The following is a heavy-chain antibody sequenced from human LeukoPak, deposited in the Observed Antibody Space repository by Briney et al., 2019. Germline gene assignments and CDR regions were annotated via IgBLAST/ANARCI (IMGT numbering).Heavy chain of an antibody. J-gene: IGHJ3*02. D-gene: IGHD6-13*01. CDR3: ARGSSWYNAFDI. Sequence: SETLSLTCTVSGGSISSYYWIWIRQPAGKGLEWIGRIYSTGSTNYNPSLKSRVTMSVDTSKSQFSLKLSSVTAADTAVYYCARGSSWYNAFDIWGQGTMVTVSS. CDR1: GGSISSYY. V-gene: IGHV4-4*07. CDR2: IYSTGST.